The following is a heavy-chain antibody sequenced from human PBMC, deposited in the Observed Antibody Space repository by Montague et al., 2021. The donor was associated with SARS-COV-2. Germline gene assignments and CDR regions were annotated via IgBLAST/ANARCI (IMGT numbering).Heavy chain of an antibody. CDR3: QKDKAEAIVVGPAVPLACGVDG. Sequence: SETLSLTCTVSGGSISSSSYYWGWIRQPPGKGLEWIGSIYYSGSTYYNPSLKSRVTISVDTSKNQFSLKLSSVTAAATAVYYCQKDKAEAIVVGPAVPLACGVDGWGQGTQVTVSS. CDR2: IYYSGST. CDR1: GGSISSSSYY. D-gene: IGHD2-2*01. V-gene: IGHV4-39*07. J-gene: IGHJ6*02.